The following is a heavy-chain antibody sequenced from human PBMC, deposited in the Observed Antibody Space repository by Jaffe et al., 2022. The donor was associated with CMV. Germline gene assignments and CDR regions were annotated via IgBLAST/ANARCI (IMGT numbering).Heavy chain of an antibody. CDR2: ISGSGGST. V-gene: IGHV3-23*04. Sequence: EVQLVESGGGLVQPGGSLRLSCAASGFTFSSYAMSWVRQAPGKGLEWVSAISGSGGSTYYADSVKGRFTISRDNSKNTLYLQMNSLRAEDTAVYYCANELMIVVVIKEYYFDYWGQGTLVTVSS. CDR3: ANELMIVVVIKEYYFDY. J-gene: IGHJ4*02. D-gene: IGHD3-22*01. CDR1: GFTFSSYA.